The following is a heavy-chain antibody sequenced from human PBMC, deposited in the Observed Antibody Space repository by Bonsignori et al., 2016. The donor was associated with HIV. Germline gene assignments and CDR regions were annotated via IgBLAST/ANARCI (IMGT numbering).Heavy chain of an antibody. V-gene: IGHV3-11*01. CDR3: AKVVPATYFTYYYYYYMDV. D-gene: IGHD6-25*01. CDR2: ISSSGSTI. J-gene: IGHJ6*03. Sequence: RQAPGKGLEWVSYISSSGSTIYYADSVKGRFTISRDNAKNSLYLQMNSLRAEDTAVYYCAKVVPATYFTYYYYYYMDVWGKGTTVTVSS.